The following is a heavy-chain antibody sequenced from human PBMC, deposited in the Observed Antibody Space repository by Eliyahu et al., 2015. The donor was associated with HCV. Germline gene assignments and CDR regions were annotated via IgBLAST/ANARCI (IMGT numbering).Heavy chain of an antibody. Sequence: QVQLVQSGAEVKKPGSSVKVSCKASGGTFSTSTISWVRQAPGQGXEWMGGITPIFGTANYAQKFRGRVTITAEESTSTAYMEVSSLRSEDTAVYYCARPSADNSGISKPFDYWGQGTLVTVSS. CDR2: ITPIFGTA. CDR3: ARPSADNSGISKPFDY. CDR1: GGTFSTST. D-gene: IGHD6-19*01. J-gene: IGHJ4*02. V-gene: IGHV1-69*01.